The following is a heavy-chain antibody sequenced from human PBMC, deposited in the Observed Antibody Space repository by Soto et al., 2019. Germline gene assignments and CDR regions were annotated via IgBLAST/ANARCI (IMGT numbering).Heavy chain of an antibody. CDR2: ISAYNGNT. V-gene: IGHV1-18*01. CDR3: ARVLEPSSIFGVVIPFDP. D-gene: IGHD3-3*01. J-gene: IGHJ5*02. CDR1: GYTFTSYG. Sequence: ASVKVSCKASGYTFTSYGISWVRQAPGQGLEWMGWISAYNGNTNYAQKLQGRVTMTTDTSTSTAYMELRSLRSDDTAVYYCARVLEPSSIFGVVIPFDPWGQGTLVTVSS.